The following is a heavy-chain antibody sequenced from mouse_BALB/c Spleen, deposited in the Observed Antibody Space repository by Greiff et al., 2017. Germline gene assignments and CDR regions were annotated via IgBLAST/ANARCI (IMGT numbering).Heavy chain of an antibody. CDR1: GFTFSSYA. CDR2: ISSGGST. V-gene: IGHV5-6-5*01. Sequence: EVQVVESGGGLVKPGGSLKLSCAASGFTFSSYAMSWVRQTPEKRLEWVASISSGGSTYYPDSVKGRFTISRDNARNILYLQMSSLRSEDTAMYYCARGSGGEFAYWGQGTLVTVSA. J-gene: IGHJ3*01. CDR3: ARGSGGEFAY.